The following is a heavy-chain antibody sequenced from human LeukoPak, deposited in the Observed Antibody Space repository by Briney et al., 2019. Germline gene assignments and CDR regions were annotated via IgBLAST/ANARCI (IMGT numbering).Heavy chain of an antibody. V-gene: IGHV3-30*04. CDR1: GFTFSSYA. CDR2: ISYDGSNK. CDR3: ASRAEEYYYDSSGYSDP. Sequence: GGSLRLSCAASGFTFSSYAMHWVRQAPGKGLEWVAVISYDGSNKYYADSVKGRFTISRDNSKNTLYLQMNSLRAEDTAVYYCASRAEEYYYDSSGYSDPWGQGTLVTVSS. J-gene: IGHJ5*02. D-gene: IGHD3-22*01.